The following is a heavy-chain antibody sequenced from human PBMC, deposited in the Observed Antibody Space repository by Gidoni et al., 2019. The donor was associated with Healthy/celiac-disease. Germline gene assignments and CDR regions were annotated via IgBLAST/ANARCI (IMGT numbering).Heavy chain of an antibody. J-gene: IGHJ6*03. V-gene: IGHV1-69*06. Sequence: QVQLVQAGAGEKKPGSSVKVSCKACGATFSSYAISWVRQAPGQGLEWMGGIIPIFGTANYAQKFQCRVTITADKSTSTAYMELSSLRSEDTAVYYCARGYDSNPYYYYYYMDVWGKGTTVTVSS. CDR1: GATFSSYA. CDR3: ARGYDSNPYYYYYYMDV. CDR2: IIPIFGTA. D-gene: IGHD4-4*01.